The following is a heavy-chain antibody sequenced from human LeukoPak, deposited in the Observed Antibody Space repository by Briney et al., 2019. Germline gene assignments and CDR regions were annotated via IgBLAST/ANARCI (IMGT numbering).Heavy chain of an antibody. Sequence: SQTLSLTXSVSGGSISSGSYCWSWIRQPAGKGLEWIGRIYTSGSTNYNPSLKSRVTISVDTSKNQFSLKLSSVTAADTAVYYCARAPLMGYCSGGSCSSPNWFDPWGQGTLVTVSS. D-gene: IGHD2-15*01. CDR3: ARAPLMGYCSGGSCSSPNWFDP. J-gene: IGHJ5*02. V-gene: IGHV4-61*02. CDR1: GGSISSGSYC. CDR2: IYTSGST.